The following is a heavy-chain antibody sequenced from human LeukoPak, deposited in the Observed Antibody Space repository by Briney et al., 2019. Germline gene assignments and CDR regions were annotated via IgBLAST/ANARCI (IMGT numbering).Heavy chain of an antibody. CDR3: VRGYNGFDS. D-gene: IGHD5-24*01. V-gene: IGHV3-72*01. J-gene: IGHJ4*02. CDR1: GFTFSDHY. Sequence: PGGSLRPSCAASGFTFSDHYMDWVRLAPRMGLEWVARSRSKAAGYTTEYGTSVRGGFTISRDVSKNSLYLQMNSLKIEDTAVYYCVRGYNGFDSWGQGTLVTVSS. CDR2: SRSKAAGYTT.